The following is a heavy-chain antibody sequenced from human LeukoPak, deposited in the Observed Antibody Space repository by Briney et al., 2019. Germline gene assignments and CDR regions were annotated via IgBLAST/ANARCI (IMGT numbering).Heavy chain of an antibody. CDR1: GYSNSSGYY. Sequence: SETLSLXCAVSGYSNSSGYYWGWIRQPPGKGLEWIGSIYHSGSTYYNPSLKSRVTISVDTSKNQFSLKLSSVTAADTAVYYCARAYYDFWSGRGAFDIWGQGTMVTVSS. D-gene: IGHD3-3*01. CDR3: ARAYYDFWSGRGAFDI. J-gene: IGHJ3*02. CDR2: IYHSGST. V-gene: IGHV4-38-2*01.